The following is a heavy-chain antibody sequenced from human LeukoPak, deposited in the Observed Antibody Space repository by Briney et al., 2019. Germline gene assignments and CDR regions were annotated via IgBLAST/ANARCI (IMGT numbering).Heavy chain of an antibody. CDR3: VKDGGSSGWYAFDY. Sequence: GGSLRLSCSASRFTFSSYAMHWVRQAPGKGLEYVSAISSNGGSTYYADSVKGRFTISRDNSKNTLYLQMSSLRAEDTAVYYCVKDGGSSGWYAFDYWGQGTLVTVSS. J-gene: IGHJ4*02. CDR2: ISSNGGST. D-gene: IGHD6-19*01. CDR1: RFTFSSYA. V-gene: IGHV3-64D*06.